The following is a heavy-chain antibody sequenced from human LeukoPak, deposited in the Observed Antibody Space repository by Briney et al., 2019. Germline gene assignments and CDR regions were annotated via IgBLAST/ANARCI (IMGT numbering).Heavy chain of an antibody. CDR1: GLTLSNYA. V-gene: IGHV3-23*01. CDR3: AKRGVVIRVILVRFHKEAYYFDS. J-gene: IGHJ4*02. Sequence: GGSVRLSCAVWGLTLSNYAMRGVRQARGKGGEWVAGMRGRGGGTHYAASVKGRFTISRHNPTNTLYLQITNLRAGDTAAYFCAKRGVVIRVILVRFHKEAYYFDSWGQGALVTVSS. CDR2: MRGRGGGT. D-gene: IGHD3-22*01.